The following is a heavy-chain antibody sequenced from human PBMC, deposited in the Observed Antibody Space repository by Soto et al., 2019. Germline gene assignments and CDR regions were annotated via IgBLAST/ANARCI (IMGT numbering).Heavy chain of an antibody. CDR1: GFTLGGAS. CDR2: IDNAGTDS. V-gene: IGHV3-74*01. CDR3: ARGWFGPDV. Sequence: EVQLVESGGGLVQPGGPRRLSFQASGFTLGGASMNWVRQAPGKGLVWVSGIDNAGTDSTYADSVKGRFTSSRDNAKNMLYLQMNSLRVEDTAVYYCARGWFGPDVWGKGTTVTVSS. J-gene: IGHJ6*04. D-gene: IGHD3-10*01.